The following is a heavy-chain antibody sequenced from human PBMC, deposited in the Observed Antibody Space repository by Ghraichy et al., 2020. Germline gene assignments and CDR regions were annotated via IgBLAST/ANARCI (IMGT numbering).Heavy chain of an antibody. V-gene: IGHV4-34*01. CDR1: GGSFSGYY. CDR2: INHSGST. D-gene: IGHD2-2*02. J-gene: IGHJ6*03. Sequence: SETLSLTCAVYGGSFSGYYWSWIRQPPGKGLEWIGEINHSGSTNYNPSLKSRVTISVDTSKNQFSLKLSSVTAADTAVYYCARGLGSDCSSTSCYKYWFYYYYMDVWGKGTTVTVSS. CDR3: ARGLGSDCSSTSCYKYWFYYYYMDV.